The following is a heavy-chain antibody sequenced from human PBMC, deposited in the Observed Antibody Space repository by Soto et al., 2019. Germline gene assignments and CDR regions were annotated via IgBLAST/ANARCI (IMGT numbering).Heavy chain of an antibody. Sequence: SETLSLTCTVSGGSISSGDYYWSWIRQPPGKGLEWIGYIYYSGSTYYNPSLKSRVTISVDTSKNQFSLKLSSVTAADTAVYYCARDQGCGGDCYSRWFDPWGQGTLVTVSS. J-gene: IGHJ5*02. V-gene: IGHV4-30-4*01. CDR1: GGSISSGDYY. CDR2: IYYSGST. D-gene: IGHD2-21*02. CDR3: ARDQGCGGDCYSRWFDP.